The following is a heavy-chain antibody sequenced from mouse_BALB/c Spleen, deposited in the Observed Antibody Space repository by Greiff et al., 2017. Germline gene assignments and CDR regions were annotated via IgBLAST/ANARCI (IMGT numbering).Heavy chain of an antibody. D-gene: IGHD2-2*01. J-gene: IGHJ4*01. CDR3: TRGYDSYAMDY. CDR2: IYPSDSYT. CDR1: GYTFTSYW. Sequence: VQLQESGAELVRPGASVKLSCKASGYTFTSYWINWVKQRPGQGLEWIGNIYPSDSYTNYNQKFKDKATLTVDKSSSTAYMQLSSPTSEDSAVYYCTRGYDSYAMDYWGQGTSVTVSS. V-gene: IGHV1-69*02.